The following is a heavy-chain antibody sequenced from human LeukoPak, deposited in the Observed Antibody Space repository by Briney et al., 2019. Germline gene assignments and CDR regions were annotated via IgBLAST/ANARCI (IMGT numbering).Heavy chain of an antibody. CDR1: GFTFDDFA. V-gene: IGHV3-9*01. J-gene: IGHJ4*02. Sequence: GRSLRLSCAASGFTFDDFAMHWVRQAPGKGLEWVSGITSNSGSIAYADSVKGRFTISRDNAKNSLYLQMNSLRVEDTALYYCAKDRGGYRSSWYSFDYWGQGTLVTVSS. CDR3: AKDRGGYRSSWYSFDY. CDR2: ITSNSGSI. D-gene: IGHD6-13*01.